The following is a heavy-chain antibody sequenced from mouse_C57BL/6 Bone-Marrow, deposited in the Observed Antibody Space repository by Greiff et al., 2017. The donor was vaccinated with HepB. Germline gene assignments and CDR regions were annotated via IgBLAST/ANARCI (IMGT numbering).Heavy chain of an antibody. D-gene: IGHD1-1*01. CDR2: IDPSDSYT. Sequence: QVQLQQPGAELVRPGPSVKLSCKASGYTFTSYWMHWVKQRPGQGLEWIGVIDPSDSYTNYNQKFKGKATLTVDTSSSTAYMQLSSLTSEDSAVYYCARNYGSSYDYWGQGTTLTVSA. CDR3: ARNYGSSYDY. V-gene: IGHV1-59*01. CDR1: GYTFTSYW. J-gene: IGHJ2*01.